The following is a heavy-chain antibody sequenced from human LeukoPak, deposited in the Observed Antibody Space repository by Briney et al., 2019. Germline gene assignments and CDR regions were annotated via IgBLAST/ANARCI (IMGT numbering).Heavy chain of an antibody. CDR3: ARDRKYYYHMDV. J-gene: IGHJ6*03. D-gene: IGHD1-14*01. CDR1: GGSISSGTYY. V-gene: IGHV4-39*07. Sequence: SETLSLTCTVSGGSISSGTYYRAWIRQPPGKGLEWIGTIYHSGSTYYNPSLKSRVTISVDTSKNQFSLNLTSLTAADTAVYYCARDRKYYYHMDVWGKGTTVTVSS. CDR2: IYHSGST.